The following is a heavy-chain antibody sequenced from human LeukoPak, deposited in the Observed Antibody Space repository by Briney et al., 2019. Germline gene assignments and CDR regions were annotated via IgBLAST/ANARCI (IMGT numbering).Heavy chain of an antibody. CDR2: IYTSGST. CDR3: ARDRDAFDI. Sequence: PSETLSLTCTVSGGPISSGSYYWSWIRQPAGKGLEWIGRIYTSGSTNYTPSLKSRVTISVDTSKNQFSLKLSSVTAADTAVYYCARDRDAFDIWGQGTMVTVSS. J-gene: IGHJ3*02. V-gene: IGHV4-61*02. CDR1: GGPISSGSYY.